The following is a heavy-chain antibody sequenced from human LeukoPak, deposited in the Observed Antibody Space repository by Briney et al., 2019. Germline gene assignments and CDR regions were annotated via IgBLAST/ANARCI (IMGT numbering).Heavy chain of an antibody. CDR1: GYSISSGYY. CDR3: ARDNSVLDY. Sequence: SETLSLTCAVSGYSISSGYYWGWIRQPPGNGLEWIGSIYHSGSTHYNPSLKSRVTISVDMSKNQFSLKLSSVTAADTAVYYCARDNSVLDYWGQGTLVTVSS. CDR2: IYHSGST. D-gene: IGHD4-23*01. J-gene: IGHJ4*02. V-gene: IGHV4-38-2*02.